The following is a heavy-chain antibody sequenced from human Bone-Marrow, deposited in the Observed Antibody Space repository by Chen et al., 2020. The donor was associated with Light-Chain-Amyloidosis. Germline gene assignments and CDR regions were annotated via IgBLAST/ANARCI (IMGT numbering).Heavy chain of an antibody. V-gene: IGHV4-34*01. CDR3: ASTYGYVWGSYRPSPYFDY. Sequence: QVQLQQWGAGLLKPSETLSLTCAVYGGSFSGYYWSWIRQPPGKGMEWIGEIKHSGSTNYNPSLKSRVTISVDTSKNQFSLKLSSVTAADTAVYYCASTYGYVWGSYRPSPYFDYWGQGTLVTVSS. J-gene: IGHJ4*02. D-gene: IGHD3-16*02. CDR1: GGSFSGYY. CDR2: IKHSGST.